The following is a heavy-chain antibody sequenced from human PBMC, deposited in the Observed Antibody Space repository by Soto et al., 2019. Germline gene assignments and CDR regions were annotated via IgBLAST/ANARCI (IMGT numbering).Heavy chain of an antibody. V-gene: IGHV1-8*01. CDR3: VRTYYDILSNYYGMDV. Sequence: QVQLVQSGAEVKKPGASVKVSCKASGYTFTSYDINWVRQATGQGLEWMGWMNPNSGNTGYAQKFQGRVTMTRNTAISTAYMELSSVRSEDTAVYYCVRTYYDILSNYYGMDVWGQGTTVTVSS. CDR1: GYTFTSYD. D-gene: IGHD3-9*01. CDR2: MNPNSGNT. J-gene: IGHJ6*02.